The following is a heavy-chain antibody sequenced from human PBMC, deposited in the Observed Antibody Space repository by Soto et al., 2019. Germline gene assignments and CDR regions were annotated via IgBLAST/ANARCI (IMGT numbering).Heavy chain of an antibody. D-gene: IGHD2-15*01. CDR3: ARDWYGYCSGGSCYI. J-gene: IGHJ4*02. Sequence: GGSLRLSCAASGFTFSNAWMNWVRQAPGKGLEWVSSISSSSSYIYYADSVKGRFTISRDNAKNSLYLQMNSLRAEDTAVYYCARDWYGYCSGGSCYIWGQGTLVTVSS. CDR2: ISSSSSYI. V-gene: IGHV3-21*01. CDR1: GFTFSNAW.